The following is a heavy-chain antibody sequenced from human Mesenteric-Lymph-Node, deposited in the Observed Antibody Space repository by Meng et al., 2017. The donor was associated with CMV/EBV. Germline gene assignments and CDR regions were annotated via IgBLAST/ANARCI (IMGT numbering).Heavy chain of an antibody. Sequence: GESLKISCAASGFTFSNYAMSWVRQPPGKGLEWVSFITTSGNIKYYADSVKGRFTISRDNAKNSLYLQMSSLRAEDTAIYYCARSLSSGWYGGAFDIWGQGTMVIVSS. CDR3: ARSLSSGWYGGAFDI. CDR2: ITTSGNIK. CDR1: GFTFSNYA. D-gene: IGHD6-19*01. V-gene: IGHV3-48*04. J-gene: IGHJ3*02.